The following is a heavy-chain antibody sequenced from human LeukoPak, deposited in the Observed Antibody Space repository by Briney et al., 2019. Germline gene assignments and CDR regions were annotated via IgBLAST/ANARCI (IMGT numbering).Heavy chain of an antibody. CDR1: GFSFSSYW. V-gene: IGHV3-74*01. CDR2: INSDGSIT. CDR3: ARADDGANSWVNY. D-gene: IGHD4-23*01. Sequence: GGSLRLSCAASGFSFSSYWMHWVRQAPRKGLVWVSRINSDGSITTYADSVKGRFTISRDNAKNTLYPQMNSLRAEDTAVYYCARADDGANSWVNYWGQGTLVTVSS. J-gene: IGHJ4*02.